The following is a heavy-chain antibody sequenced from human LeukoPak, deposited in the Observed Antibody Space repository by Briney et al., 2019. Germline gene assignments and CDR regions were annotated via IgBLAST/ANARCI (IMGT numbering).Heavy chain of an antibody. D-gene: IGHD1-7*01. CDR1: GGSFSGYY. CDR3: ARHFKLGTGTTSVDY. J-gene: IGHJ4*02. V-gene: IGHV4-34*01. CDR2: INHTGST. Sequence: SETLSLTCAVYGGSFSGYYWSWIRQPPGKGLEWIGEINHTGSTNYNPSLKSRVTISVDTSKNQFSLKLSSVTAADTAVYYCARHFKLGTGTTSVDYWGQGTLVTVSS.